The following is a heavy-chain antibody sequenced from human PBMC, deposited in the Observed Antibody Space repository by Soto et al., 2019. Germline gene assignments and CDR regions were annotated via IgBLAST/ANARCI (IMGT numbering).Heavy chain of an antibody. CDR1: GFTFSNSV. V-gene: IGHV3-23*01. J-gene: IGHJ5*02. Sequence: PEGSLRLSCAASGFTFSNSVMSWVRQAPGKGPEWVSTIGTSGGSTNYADSVKGRFTISRDNFKNTLYLQMNSLGAEDTAVYYCAKSERFDPWGQGTLVTVPQ. CDR2: IGTSGGST. CDR3: AKSERFDP.